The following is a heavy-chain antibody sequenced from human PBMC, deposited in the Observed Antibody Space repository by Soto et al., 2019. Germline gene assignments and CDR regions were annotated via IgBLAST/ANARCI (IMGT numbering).Heavy chain of an antibody. D-gene: IGHD3-10*01. CDR3: ARRLNLGSFDH. V-gene: IGHV4-59*01. Sequence: SETLSLTCTVSGGSISSYYWSWIRQPPGKTLEWIGFVYYSGSVSYNPSLKGRASISVDRSKNQFSLRLTSVTAADTAVYYCARRLNLGSFDHWGQGTLVTVSS. J-gene: IGHJ5*02. CDR1: GGSISSYY. CDR2: VYYSGSV.